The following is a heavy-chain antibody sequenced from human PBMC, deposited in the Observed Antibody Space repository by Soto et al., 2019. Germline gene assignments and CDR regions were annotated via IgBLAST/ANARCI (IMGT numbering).Heavy chain of an antibody. J-gene: IGHJ4*02. V-gene: IGHV4-61*01. CDR1: GDSVSSDNYY. CDR2: IYSSGNT. Sequence: QVQLQESGPGLVKPSETLSLTCTVSGDSVSSDNYYWTWLRQPPGKGLEWIGYIYSSGNTNYNPSLKSRVTISLDTSSNQFSLKLTSVTAADTSVYYCESDIRGSSRAFDYWGQGNLVNVSS. D-gene: IGHD5-18*01. CDR3: ESDIRGSSRAFDY.